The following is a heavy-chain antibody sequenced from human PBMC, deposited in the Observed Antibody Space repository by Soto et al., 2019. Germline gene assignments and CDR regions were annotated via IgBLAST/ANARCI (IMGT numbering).Heavy chain of an antibody. CDR2: ISYDGSNK. Sequence: QVQLVESGGGVVQPGRSLRLSCAASGFTFSSDAMHWVRQAPGKGLEWVAVISYDGSNKYYADSVKGRFTISRDNSKNTLYLQMNSLRAEDTAVYYRARDRDGYGADYWGQGTLVTVSS. V-gene: IGHV3-30-3*01. J-gene: IGHJ4*02. CDR3: ARDRDGYGADY. CDR1: GFTFSSDA. D-gene: IGHD5-12*01.